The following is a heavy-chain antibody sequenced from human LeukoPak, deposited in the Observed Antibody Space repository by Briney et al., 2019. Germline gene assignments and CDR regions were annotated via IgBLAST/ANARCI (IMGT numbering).Heavy chain of an antibody. CDR2: ISGSGGST. CDR3: AKDPSRATYNWFDP. Sequence: GGSLRLSCAASGFTFSNYAMSWVRQAPGKGLEWVSAISGSGGSTYYADSVKGRFTISRDNSKNTLYLQMNSLRAEDTAVYYCAKDPSRATYNWFDPWGQGTLVTVSS. V-gene: IGHV3-23*01. J-gene: IGHJ5*02. CDR1: GFTFSNYA.